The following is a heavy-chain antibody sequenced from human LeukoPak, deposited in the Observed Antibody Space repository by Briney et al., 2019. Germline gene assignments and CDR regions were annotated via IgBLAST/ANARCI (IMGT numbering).Heavy chain of an antibody. D-gene: IGHD1-26*01. Sequence: GGSLRLSCAASGFTFSNYGIYWVRQAPGKGLEWVSAISGSGGSTYYADSVKGRFTIPRDNSKNTLYLQMNSLRAEDTAVYYCAKSSGSYPIYYFDYWGQGTLVTVSS. CDR3: AKSSGSYPIYYFDY. V-gene: IGHV3-23*01. J-gene: IGHJ4*02. CDR2: ISGSGGST. CDR1: GFTFSNYG.